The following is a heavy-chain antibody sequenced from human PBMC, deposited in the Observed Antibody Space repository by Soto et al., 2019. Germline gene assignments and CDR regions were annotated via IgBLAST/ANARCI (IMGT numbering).Heavy chain of an antibody. J-gene: IGHJ4*02. Sequence: QVQLQESGPGLVKPSQTLSLTCSVSGASTVSHYHWTWIRQPPGKGLEWMGYIFNSGTTCYNPSLTSRLSISMDTSGNHFSLELRSVTAADTAVYYCALALGPTTGLDSWGQGTLVTVSS. D-gene: IGHD6-19*01. CDR2: IFNSGTT. V-gene: IGHV4-31*02. CDR1: GASTVSHYH. CDR3: ALALGPTTGLDS.